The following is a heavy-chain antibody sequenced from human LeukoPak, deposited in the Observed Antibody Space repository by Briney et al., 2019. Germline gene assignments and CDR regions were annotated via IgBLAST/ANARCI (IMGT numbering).Heavy chain of an antibody. Sequence: GGSLRLSCAASGLTFSSYAMSWVRQAPGKGLEWVSGISGNGGGTYYADSVKGRFTISRDNSKNTPYLQMNSLRVGDTAVYYCAKSLGYSRSWFDNWGQGTLVTVSS. V-gene: IGHV3-23*01. D-gene: IGHD6-13*01. J-gene: IGHJ4*02. CDR2: ISGNGGGT. CDR3: AKSLGYSRSWFDN. CDR1: GLTFSSYA.